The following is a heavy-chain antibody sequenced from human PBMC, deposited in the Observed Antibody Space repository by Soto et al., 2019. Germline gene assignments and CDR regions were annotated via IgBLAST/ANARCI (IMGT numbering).Heavy chain of an antibody. CDR1: GFTFSSYA. J-gene: IGHJ6*02. CDR2: ISSDGSNK. V-gene: IGHV3-30-3*01. D-gene: IGHD3-10*01. Sequence: QVQLVECGGGVVPPGRSLRLSCAASGFTFSSYAMHWVRQAPGKGLEWVAVISSDGSNKYYADSVKGRFTISRANSKNTLYVQMNSLRAEAPAVYYWARDDSMVRGIYYYYGMDVWGQGTTVTVSS. CDR3: ARDDSMVRGIYYYYGMDV.